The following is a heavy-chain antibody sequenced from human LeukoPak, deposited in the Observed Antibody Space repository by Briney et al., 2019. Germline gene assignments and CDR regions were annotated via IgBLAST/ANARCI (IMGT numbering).Heavy chain of an antibody. V-gene: IGHV4-59*08. D-gene: IGHD3-10*01. J-gene: IGHJ6*03. CDR3: GGGSGSYYYYYMDV. CDR2: IYYSGST. Sequence: PSETLSLTCTVSGGSISSYYWSWIRRPPGKGLEWIGYIYYSGSTNYNPSLKSRVTISVDTSKNQFSLKLSSVTAADTAVYYCGGGSGSYYYYYMDVWGKGTTVTVSS. CDR1: GGSISSYY.